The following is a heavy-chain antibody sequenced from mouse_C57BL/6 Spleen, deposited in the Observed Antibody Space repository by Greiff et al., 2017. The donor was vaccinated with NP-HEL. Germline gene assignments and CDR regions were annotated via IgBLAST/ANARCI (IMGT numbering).Heavy chain of an antibody. D-gene: IGHD1-1*01. V-gene: IGHV1-54*01. Sequence: VQLQQSGAELVRPGTSVKVSCKASGYAFTNYLIEWVKQRPGQGLEWIGVINPGSGGTNYNEKFKGKATLTADKSSSTAYMQLSSLTSEDSAVYFCARKDYYGSMNFDYWGQGTTLTVSS. J-gene: IGHJ2*01. CDR1: GYAFTNYL. CDR2: INPGSGGT. CDR3: ARKDYYGSMNFDY.